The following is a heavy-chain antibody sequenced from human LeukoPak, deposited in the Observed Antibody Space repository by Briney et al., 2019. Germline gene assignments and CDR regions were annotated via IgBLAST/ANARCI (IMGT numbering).Heavy chain of an antibody. CDR1: GFTVSSNY. CDR2: IYSGGST. CDR3: ARGGASLSCSSTSCHLDY. V-gene: IGHV3-66*02. Sequence: GGSLRLSCAASGFTVSSNYMSWVRQAPGKGLEWVSVIYSGGSTYYADSVKGRFTISRDNSKNTLYLQMNSLRAEDTAVYYCARGGASLSCSSTSCHLDYGDQGTLVTVSS. J-gene: IGHJ4*02. D-gene: IGHD2-2*01.